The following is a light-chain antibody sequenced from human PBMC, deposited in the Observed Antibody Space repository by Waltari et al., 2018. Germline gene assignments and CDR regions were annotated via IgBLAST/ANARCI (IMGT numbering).Light chain of an antibody. Sequence: QSALTQPPSASGSPGQSVTISCTGTASDVGGYRYVSWCQQHPGKAPKLIIFDVSKRPAGVPVRFSGSKSGNTASLTVSGLQAEDEADYYCSSYAGSNNYVFGTGTKVTVL. CDR1: ASDVGGYRY. CDR2: DVS. J-gene: IGLJ1*01. CDR3: SSYAGSNNYV. V-gene: IGLV2-8*01.